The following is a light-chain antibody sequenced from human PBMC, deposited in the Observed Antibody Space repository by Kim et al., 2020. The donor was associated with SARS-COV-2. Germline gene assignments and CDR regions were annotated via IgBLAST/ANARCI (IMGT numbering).Light chain of an antibody. CDR3: LQEYKYPWT. Sequence: AIQMTQSPSSLSVAVGERVTITCRASQGIRNELGWYQQKPGKAPKLLIYAAVNLQSGVPSRFSGSGSGTDFTLTISSLQPEDFATYYCLQEYKYPWTFGQGTKVDIK. J-gene: IGKJ1*01. CDR2: AAV. CDR1: QGIRNE. V-gene: IGKV1-6*01.